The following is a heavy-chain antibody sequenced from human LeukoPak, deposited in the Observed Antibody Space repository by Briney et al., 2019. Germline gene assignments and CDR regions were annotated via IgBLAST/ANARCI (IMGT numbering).Heavy chain of an antibody. CDR2: IYYSGST. J-gene: IGHJ4*02. V-gene: IGHV4-59*01. Sequence: PSETLSLTCTVSGGSISSYYWSWIRQPPGKGLEWIGYIYYSGSTNYNPSLKGRVTISVDTSKNQFSLKLSSVTAADTAVYYCARAGYDFWSGYYTPHFDYWGQGTLVTVSS. CDR3: ARAGYDFWSGYYTPHFDY. CDR1: GGSISSYY. D-gene: IGHD3-3*01.